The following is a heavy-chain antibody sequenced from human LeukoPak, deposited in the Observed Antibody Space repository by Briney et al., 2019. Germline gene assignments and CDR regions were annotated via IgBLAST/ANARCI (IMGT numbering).Heavy chain of an antibody. CDR1: GFIFDDYG. CDR3: ARVNLWFGELSPHY. CDR2: INWSGGST. V-gene: IGHV3-20*04. J-gene: IGHJ4*02. Sequence: GGSLRLSCAASGFIFDDYGMSWVRQAPGKGLEWVSGINWSGGSTGYADSVKGRFTISRDNAKKSLYLQMNSLRAEDTAVYYCARVNLWFGELSPHYWGQGTLVTVSS. D-gene: IGHD3-10*01.